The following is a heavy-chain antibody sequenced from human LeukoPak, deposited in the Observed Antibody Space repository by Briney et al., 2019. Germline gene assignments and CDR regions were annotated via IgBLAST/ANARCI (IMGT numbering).Heavy chain of an antibody. CDR3: ARVSEYSSGWYFAYYYYGMDV. CDR2: INPNSGGT. J-gene: IGHJ6*02. Sequence: VASVKVSCKSSGYTFTGYYMHWVRPAPGQGLEWMGWINPNSGGTDYAQKFQGRVTMTRDTSISTAYMELSRLRSDDTAVYYCARVSEYSSGWYFAYYYYGMDVWGQGTTVTVSS. V-gene: IGHV1-2*02. CDR1: GYTFTGYY. D-gene: IGHD6-19*01.